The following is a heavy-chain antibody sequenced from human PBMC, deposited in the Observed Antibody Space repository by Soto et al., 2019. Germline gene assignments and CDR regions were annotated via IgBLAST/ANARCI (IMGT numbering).Heavy chain of an antibody. CDR2: IYDSEST. V-gene: IGHV4-31*03. D-gene: IGHD3-22*01. Sequence: PLEILSLTCSVSGASISSGDYYWSWIRQHPGKGLEWIGYIYDSESTYYNPSLKSRVTISVDTSKNQFSLKLSSVTAADTAVYYCASIYDSSGYYYGNNWFDPWGQGTLVTVSS. CDR1: GASISSGDYY. CDR3: ASIYDSSGYYYGNNWFDP. J-gene: IGHJ5*02.